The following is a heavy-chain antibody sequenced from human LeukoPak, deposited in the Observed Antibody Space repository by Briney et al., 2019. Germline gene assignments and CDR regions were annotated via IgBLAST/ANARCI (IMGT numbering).Heavy chain of an antibody. CDR2: IIPIFGTA. J-gene: IGHJ4*02. Sequence: SVKVSCKASGGTFSSYAISWVRQAPGHGLEWMGGIIPIFGTANYAQKFQGRVTITADESTSTAYMELSSLRSEDTAVYYCARETTGVEGIWGYYFDYWGQGTLVTVSS. V-gene: IGHV1-69*13. D-gene: IGHD1-1*01. CDR3: ARETTGVEGIWGYYFDY. CDR1: GGTFSSYA.